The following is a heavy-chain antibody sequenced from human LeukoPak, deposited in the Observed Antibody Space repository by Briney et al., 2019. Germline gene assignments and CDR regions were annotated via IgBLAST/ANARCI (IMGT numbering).Heavy chain of an antibody. Sequence: SGGSLRLSCAASGFTFSNYWLTWVRQAPGQGLEWVANIKQDGSEKHYVDSVKSRFTISRDNAKNSLYLQMNSLRAEDTAVYYCARDRQIAYWGQGTLVTVSS. J-gene: IGHJ4*02. CDR3: ARDRQIAY. CDR1: GFTFSNYW. V-gene: IGHV3-7*01. CDR2: IKQDGSEK.